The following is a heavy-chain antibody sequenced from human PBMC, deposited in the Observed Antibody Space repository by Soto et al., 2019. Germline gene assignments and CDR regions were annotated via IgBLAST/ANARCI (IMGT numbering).Heavy chain of an antibody. CDR2: IRSKAYSYAT. CDR1: GFTFSGSD. V-gene: IGHV3-73*02. Sequence: EVQLVESGGGLVQPGGSLKLSCATSGFTFSGSDIHWVRQASGKGLEWVGRIRSKAYSYATVYAASVKGRFTISRDDSKNMAYLQMNSLRTEDTSVYYCSRQHLDIPVASAIDYWGQGSLVTVSS. CDR3: SRQHLDIPVASAIDY. J-gene: IGHJ4*02. D-gene: IGHD6-19*01.